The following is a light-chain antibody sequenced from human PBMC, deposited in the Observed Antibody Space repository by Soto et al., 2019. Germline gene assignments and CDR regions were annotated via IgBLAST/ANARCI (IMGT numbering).Light chain of an antibody. CDR1: QSVSTD. Sequence: EVLVTQSPATLSVSPGEGVTLSCRASQSVSTDLAWYQQKPGQAPRLLIYGASIRAIGVPERFSGSGSGTDFTFTISSLQSEDSAIYYCQQYFRWPPWTFGQGTKVEV. CDR2: GAS. J-gene: IGKJ1*01. CDR3: QQYFRWPPWT. V-gene: IGKV3-15*01.